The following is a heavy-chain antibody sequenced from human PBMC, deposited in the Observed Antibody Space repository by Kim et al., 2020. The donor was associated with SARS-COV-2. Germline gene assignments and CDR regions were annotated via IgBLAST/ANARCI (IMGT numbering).Heavy chain of an antibody. CDR2: IDGSDGTT. V-gene: IGHV3-23*01. CDR1: GFTFTGYA. CDR3: VKGGWGSIWDH. D-gene: IGHD2-21*01. J-gene: IGHJ4*02. Sequence: GGSLRFSCTTSGFTFTGYAMSWVRQAPGKGLEWVSSIDGSDGTTYFVDSVKGRFTISRDNSKNTLYLQMSTLRADDTAVYYCVKGGWGSIWDHWGQGTLVTVAS.